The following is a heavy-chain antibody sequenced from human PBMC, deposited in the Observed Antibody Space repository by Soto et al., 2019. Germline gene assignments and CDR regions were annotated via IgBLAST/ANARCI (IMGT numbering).Heavy chain of an antibody. V-gene: IGHV3-43*01. CDR2: ISWDGGTT. J-gene: IGHJ4*02. CDR1: GFTFDNYI. CDR3: AKDSGYNSPYYFDY. D-gene: IGHD5-12*01. Sequence: PGGSLRLSCAASGFTFDNYIMYWVRQVPWKGLEWVSLISWDGGTTYYADSVKGRFTISRDNSKNSLYLQMNSLRTEDTALYYCAKDSGYNSPYYFDYWGQGTLVTVSS.